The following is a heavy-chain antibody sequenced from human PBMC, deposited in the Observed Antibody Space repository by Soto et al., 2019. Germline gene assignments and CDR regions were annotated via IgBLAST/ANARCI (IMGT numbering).Heavy chain of an antibody. CDR3: AKTRSSSWDPHDYYYGMDV. D-gene: IGHD6-13*01. CDR2: ISYDGSNK. CDR1: GFTFSSYA. Sequence: GGSLRLSCAASGFTFSSYAMHWVRQAPGKGLEWVAVISYDGSNKYYADSVKGRFTISRDNSKNTLYLQMNSLRAEDTAVYYCAKTRSSSWDPHDYYYGMDVWGQGTKVPVSS. V-gene: IGHV3-30-3*02. J-gene: IGHJ6*02.